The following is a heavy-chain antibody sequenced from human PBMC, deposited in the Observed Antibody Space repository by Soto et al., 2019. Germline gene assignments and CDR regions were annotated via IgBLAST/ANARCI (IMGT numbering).Heavy chain of an antibody. CDR2: TYYRSKWHT. V-gene: IGHV6-1*01. D-gene: IGHD1-1*01. J-gene: IGHJ4*02. Sequence: SQTLSLTCDISGDSVSSTSSTWNWIRQSPSRGLEWLGRTYYRSKWHTDYAVSVRGRITINPDTPKNQFFLQLSSVTPDATAVYFCARDLQGTYYYDSWGQGTLVTVSS. CDR3: ARDLQGTYYYDS. CDR1: GDSVSSTSST.